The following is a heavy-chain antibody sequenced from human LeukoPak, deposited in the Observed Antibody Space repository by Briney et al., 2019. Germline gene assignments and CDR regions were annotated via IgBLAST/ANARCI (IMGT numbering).Heavy chain of an antibody. D-gene: IGHD3-22*01. V-gene: IGHV3-7*01. CDR3: VRVNTYYYDSSPS. J-gene: IGHJ4*02. Sequence: GGSLRLSCAASGFDFSNYWMTWIRQAPGKGLEYVANINQDGSENYYVDSVKGRFSISRDNTKNSLYLQMNGLRTEDTAVYYCVRVNTYYYDSSPSWGQGTLVIVSS. CDR1: GFDFSNYW. CDR2: INQDGSEN.